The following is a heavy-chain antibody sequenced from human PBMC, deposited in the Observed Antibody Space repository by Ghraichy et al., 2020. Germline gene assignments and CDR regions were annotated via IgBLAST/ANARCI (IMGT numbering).Heavy chain of an antibody. V-gene: IGHV3-23*01. CDR1: GFTFSSYA. J-gene: IGHJ5*02. CDR3: AKDPRYYYDSSGYYHNWFDP. D-gene: IGHD3-22*01. Sequence: GGSLRLSCAASGFTFSSYAMSWVRQAPGKGLEWVSAISGSGGSTYYADSVKGRFTISRDNSKNTLYLQMNSLRAEDTAVYYCAKDPRYYYDSSGYYHNWFDPWGQGTLVTVSS. CDR2: ISGSGGST.